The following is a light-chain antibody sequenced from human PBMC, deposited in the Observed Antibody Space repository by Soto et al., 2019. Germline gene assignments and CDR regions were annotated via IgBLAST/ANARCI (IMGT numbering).Light chain of an antibody. CDR1: QSISSW. Sequence: DIQMTQSPSTLSASVGDRVTITCRASQSISSWLAWYQQKPGKAPKFLIHKASSLGNGVPSRFSGRGSGTEFTLAIRSLQPDDVATYYCQQYHSYPITFGGGTKVEIK. CDR2: KAS. J-gene: IGKJ4*01. V-gene: IGKV1-5*03. CDR3: QQYHSYPIT.